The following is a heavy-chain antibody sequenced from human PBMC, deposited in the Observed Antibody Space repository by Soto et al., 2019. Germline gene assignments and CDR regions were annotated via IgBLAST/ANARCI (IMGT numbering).Heavy chain of an antibody. V-gene: IGHV4-39*01. J-gene: IGHJ6*02. Sequence: SETLGVTYTVSGGSIISSSDYWGWISKPPGKGLEWIGSIYCSGSTYYNPSLKSRVTISVDTSKNQFSLKLSSVTAADTAVYYCASMGQGTGTTNPLKYYYYCGMDVWGQGTTVTVSS. CDR2: IYCSGST. CDR1: GGSIISSSDY. D-gene: IGHD1-7*01. CDR3: ASMGQGTGTTNPLKYYYYCGMDV.